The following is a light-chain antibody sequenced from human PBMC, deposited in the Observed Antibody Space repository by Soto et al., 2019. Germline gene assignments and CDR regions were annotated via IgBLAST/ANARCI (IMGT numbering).Light chain of an antibody. CDR2: EVS. CDR3: SSYTSSTTVV. Sequence: QSALTQPASVSGSPGQSITISCTGTSSDVGGYNYVSWYQQHPGKVPQLMIFEVSNRPSGVSSRFSGSKSGNTASLTISGLQAEDEADYYCSSYTSSTTVVFGGGTKVTVL. J-gene: IGLJ2*01. V-gene: IGLV2-14*01. CDR1: SSDVGGYNY.